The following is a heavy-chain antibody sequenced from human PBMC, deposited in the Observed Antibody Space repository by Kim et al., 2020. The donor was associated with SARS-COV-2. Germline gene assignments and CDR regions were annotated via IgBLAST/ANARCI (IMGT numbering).Heavy chain of an antibody. V-gene: IGHV1-18*01. D-gene: IGHD2-2*02. J-gene: IGHJ6*02. CDR3: AREEIPYYYYGMDV. Sequence: AQKLQGRVTMTTDTSTSTAYMELRSLRSDDTAVYYCAREEIPYYYYGMDVWGQGTTVTVSS.